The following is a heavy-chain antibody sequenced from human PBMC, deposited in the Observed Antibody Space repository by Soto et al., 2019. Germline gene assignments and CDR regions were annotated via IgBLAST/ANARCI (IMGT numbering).Heavy chain of an antibody. CDR2: ISPFFGTA. Sequence: SVKVSCKASGYSFTGIYIHWVRQAPGQGLEWMGGISPFFGTANYAQKFQGRVTMTADESKSTAYMELSSLRSEDTAVYYCARGCSGGSCYYAGANYYGMDVWGQGTTVTVSS. CDR1: GYSFTGIY. D-gene: IGHD2-15*01. CDR3: ARGCSGGSCYYAGANYYGMDV. V-gene: IGHV1-69*13. J-gene: IGHJ6*02.